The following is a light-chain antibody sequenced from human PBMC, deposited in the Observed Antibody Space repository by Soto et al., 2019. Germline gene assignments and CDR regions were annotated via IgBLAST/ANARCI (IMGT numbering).Light chain of an antibody. V-gene: IGLV2-14*01. J-gene: IGLJ1*01. CDR1: SSDVGGYNY. CDR3: SSYTSSSTYV. Sequence: QSALTQPASVPGSPGQSITISFTGTSSDVGGYNYVSWYQQHPGKAPKLMIYEVSNRPSGVSNRFSGSKSGNTASLTISGLQAEDEADYYCSSYTSSSTYVFGTGTKVTVL. CDR2: EVS.